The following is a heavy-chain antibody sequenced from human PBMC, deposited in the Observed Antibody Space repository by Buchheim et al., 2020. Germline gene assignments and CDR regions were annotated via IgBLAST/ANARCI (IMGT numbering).Heavy chain of an antibody. CDR1: GGSFSSGDYF. CDR2: IYTSGST. V-gene: IGHV4-30-4*01. CDR3: ARGDVATAGPGWFDP. Sequence: QVQLQESGPGLVKPSQTLSLTCAVSGGSFSSGDYFWTWIRQPPGKGLEWVGSIYTSGSTYYNASLKSRVIISIDTSQNHFSLNLRSVTAADTAVYYCARGDVATAGPGWFDPWGQGAL. J-gene: IGHJ5*02. D-gene: IGHD6-13*01.